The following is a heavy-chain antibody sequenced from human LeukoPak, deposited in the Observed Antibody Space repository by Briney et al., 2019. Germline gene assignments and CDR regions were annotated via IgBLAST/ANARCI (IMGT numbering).Heavy chain of an antibody. CDR1: GFTFNSYS. Sequence: GGSLRLSCAASGFTFNSYSMNWVRQAPGKGLEWVSYISSSGSTIYYADSVKGRFTISRDNAKNSLYLQMNSLRAEDTAVYYCARGTAARALDYWGQGTLVTVSS. CDR2: ISSSGSTI. D-gene: IGHD6-6*01. V-gene: IGHV3-48*01. J-gene: IGHJ4*02. CDR3: ARGTAARALDY.